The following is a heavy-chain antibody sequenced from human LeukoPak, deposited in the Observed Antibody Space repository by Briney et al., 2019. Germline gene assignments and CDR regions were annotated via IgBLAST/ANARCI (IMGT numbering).Heavy chain of an antibody. Sequence: SETLSLTCAVYGGSFSGYYWSWIRQPPGKGLEWIGEINHSGGTNYNPSLKSRVTISVDTSKNQFSLKLSSVTAADTAVYYCARFLYPAAFDYWGQGTLVTVSS. D-gene: IGHD3-3*01. V-gene: IGHV4-34*01. CDR2: INHSGGT. J-gene: IGHJ4*02. CDR3: ARFLYPAAFDY. CDR1: GGSFSGYY.